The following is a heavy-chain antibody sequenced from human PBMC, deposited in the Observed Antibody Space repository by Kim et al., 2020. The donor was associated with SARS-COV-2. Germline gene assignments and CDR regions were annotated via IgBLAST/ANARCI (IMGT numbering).Heavy chain of an antibody. CDR3: ARGAYGSGIGFFDY. V-gene: IGHV1-69*02. J-gene: IGHJ4*02. Sequence: APKFKGRVTSTEDKSTSTAYMELSSLRSEDTAVYYCARGAYGSGIGFFDYWGQGTLVTVSS. D-gene: IGHD3-10*01.